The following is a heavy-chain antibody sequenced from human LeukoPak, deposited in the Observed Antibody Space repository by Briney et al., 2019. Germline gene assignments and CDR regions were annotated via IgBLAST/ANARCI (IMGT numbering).Heavy chain of an antibody. V-gene: IGHV1-69*13. D-gene: IGHD3-3*01. CDR1: GGTFSSYA. CDR3: ARATGRSFTIFGVVLGAFDI. CDR2: IIPIFGTA. J-gene: IGHJ3*02. Sequence: GASVKVSCKASGGTFSSYAISWVRQAPGQGLEWMGGIIPIFGTANYAQKFQGRVTITADESTSTAYMELSSLRSEDTAVYYCARATGRSFTIFGVVLGAFDIWGQGTMVTVSS.